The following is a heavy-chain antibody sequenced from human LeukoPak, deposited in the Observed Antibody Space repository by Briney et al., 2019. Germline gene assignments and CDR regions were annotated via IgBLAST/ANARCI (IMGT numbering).Heavy chain of an antibody. Sequence: RTSETLSLTCIVSGGSISSGSYYWSWIRQPAGKGLEWIGRIYTSGNTNYNPSLKSRVTMSVDTSKNQFSLKLSSVTAADTAVYYCARGGYGKFDYWGQGTLVSVSS. CDR2: IYTSGNT. D-gene: IGHD3-16*01. J-gene: IGHJ4*02. V-gene: IGHV4-61*02. CDR3: ARGGYGKFDY. CDR1: GGSISSGSYY.